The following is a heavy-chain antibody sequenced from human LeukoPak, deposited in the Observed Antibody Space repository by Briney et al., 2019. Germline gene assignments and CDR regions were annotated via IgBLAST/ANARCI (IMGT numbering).Heavy chain of an antibody. Sequence: GGSLRLSCAASGFTFSSYGMHWVRQATGKGLEWVAVISYDGSNKYYADSVKGRFTISRDNSKNTLYLQMNSLRAEDTAVYYCARERTITMVRGVNTNWFDPWGQGTLVTVSS. D-gene: IGHD3-10*01. CDR1: GFTFSSYG. V-gene: IGHV3-30*03. CDR3: ARERTITMVRGVNTNWFDP. CDR2: ISYDGSNK. J-gene: IGHJ5*02.